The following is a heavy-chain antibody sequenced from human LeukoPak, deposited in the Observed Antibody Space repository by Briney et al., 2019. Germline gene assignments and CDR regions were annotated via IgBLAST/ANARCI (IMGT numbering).Heavy chain of an antibody. D-gene: IGHD6-19*01. J-gene: IGHJ6*02. Sequence: ASVKVSCKASGFNLVNYGLSSVRQAPGQGLEWMGWISAYNGVTNHAQNRHDRVTLTTDTTTNTAYMELGSLRYDNTAKYYCGRYGGGGSGWYSDRTMDVWGQGTTVSVSS. CDR1: GFNLVNYG. CDR3: GRYGGGGSGWYSDRTMDV. V-gene: IGHV1-18*01. CDR2: ISAYNGVT.